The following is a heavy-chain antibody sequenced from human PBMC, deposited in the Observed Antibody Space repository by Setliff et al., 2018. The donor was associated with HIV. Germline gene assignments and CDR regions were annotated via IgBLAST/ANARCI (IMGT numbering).Heavy chain of an antibody. D-gene: IGHD3-3*01. V-gene: IGHV1-2*06. Sequence: ASVKVSCKASGYRFSSYDVDWVRQAPGQGLEWMGRFNPNSGVTSSPQNFQGRVTMTRDTSINTAYMELSRLTSDDTAFYYCAREPQGDFWSGYSSRGLDYWGQGTLVTVSS. J-gene: IGHJ4*02. CDR1: GYRFSSYD. CDR2: FNPNSGVT. CDR3: AREPQGDFWSGYSSRGLDY.